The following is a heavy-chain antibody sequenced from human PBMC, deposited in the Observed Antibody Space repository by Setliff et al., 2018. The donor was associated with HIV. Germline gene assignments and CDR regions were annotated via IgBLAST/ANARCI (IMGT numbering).Heavy chain of an antibody. J-gene: IGHJ1*01. Sequence: SETLSLTCIVSGYSISSGYYWGWIRQPPGKGLEWIGTIYHSGSTYYNPSLKSRVTISVDTSKNQFSLKLSSVTAADTAVYYCASRVLNGYFQHWGQGTLVTVSS. D-gene: IGHD2-15*01. V-gene: IGHV4-38-2*02. CDR2: IYHSGST. CDR1: GYSISSGYY. CDR3: ASRVLNGYFQH.